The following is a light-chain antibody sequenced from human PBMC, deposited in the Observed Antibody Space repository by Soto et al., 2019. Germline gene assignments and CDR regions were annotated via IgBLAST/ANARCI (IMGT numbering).Light chain of an antibody. CDR3: SSYTDSSTVI. CDR1: SSDVGGYNY. CDR2: EVS. V-gene: IGLV2-14*01. Sequence: QAVLTQPASVSGSPGQSITISCTGTSSDVGGYNYVSWYQHYPGKAPKLMICEVSNRPSGVSNRFSGSKSGNTASLTISGLRAEDEADYYCSSYTDSSTVIFGGGTKLTVL. J-gene: IGLJ2*01.